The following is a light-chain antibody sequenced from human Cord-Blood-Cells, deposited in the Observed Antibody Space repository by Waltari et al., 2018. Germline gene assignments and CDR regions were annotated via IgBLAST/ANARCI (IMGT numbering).Light chain of an antibody. CDR3: QQYNNWPPYT. CDR2: GAS. CDR1: QSVSSN. J-gene: IGKJ2*01. Sequence: EIVMTQSPATLSVSPWERATLSCRASQSVSSNLAWYQQKPGQAPRLLIYGASTRATGIPARFSGSGSGTEFTLTISSLHSEDFAVYYCQQYNNWPPYTFGQGTKLEIK. V-gene: IGKV3-15*01.